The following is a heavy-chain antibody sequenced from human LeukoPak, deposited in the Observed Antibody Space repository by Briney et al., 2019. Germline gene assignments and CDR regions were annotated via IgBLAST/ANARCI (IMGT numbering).Heavy chain of an antibody. D-gene: IGHD3-22*01. CDR1: GYTFTSYY. J-gene: IGHJ3*02. CDR3: AREPRITMIVVVMAAFDI. Sequence: ASVKVSCKASGYTFTSYYMHWVRQAPGQGLEWMGISNPSGGSTSYAQKFQGRVTMTRDTSTSTVYMELSSLRSEDTAVYYCAREPRITMIVVVMAAFDIWGQGTMVTVSS. CDR2: SNPSGGST. V-gene: IGHV1-46*01.